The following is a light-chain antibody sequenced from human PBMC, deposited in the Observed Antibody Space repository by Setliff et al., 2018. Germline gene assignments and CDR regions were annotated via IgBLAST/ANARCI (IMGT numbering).Light chain of an antibody. J-gene: IGLJ1*01. Sequence: QSALTQPPSASGSPGQSLTISCTGTSSDIGAYNFVSWYQQHPGKAPRLIIYEVTKRPSGVPDRFSGSKSGNTASLTVSGLQAEDEADYYCSSYAGTNNWGVFGTGTKV. CDR1: SSDIGAYNF. CDR3: SSYAGTNNWGV. V-gene: IGLV2-8*01. CDR2: EVT.